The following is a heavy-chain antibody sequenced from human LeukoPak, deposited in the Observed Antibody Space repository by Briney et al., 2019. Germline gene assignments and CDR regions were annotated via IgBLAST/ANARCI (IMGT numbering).Heavy chain of an antibody. CDR2: IYHSGST. CDR1: GGSISSGGYS. Sequence: SETLSLTCAVSGGSISSGGYSWSWIRQPPGKGLEWIGYIYHSGSTYNNPSLKSRVTISVDRSKNQFSLKLSSVTAADTAVYYCARGEGDYDYYYGMDVWGQGTTVTVSS. J-gene: IGHJ6*02. V-gene: IGHV4-30-2*01. CDR3: ARGEGDYDYYYGMDV. D-gene: IGHD2-21*02.